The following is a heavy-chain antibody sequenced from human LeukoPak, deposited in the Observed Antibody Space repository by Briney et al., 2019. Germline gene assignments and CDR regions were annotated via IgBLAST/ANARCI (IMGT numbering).Heavy chain of an antibody. CDR2: FDPEDGET. D-gene: IGHD6-13*01. V-gene: IGHV1-24*01. CDR1: GYTLTELS. Sequence: ASVKVSCKVSGYTLTELSMHWVRQAPGKGLEWMGGFDPEDGETIYAQKFQGRVTMTEDTSTDTAYMELSSLRSEDKAVYYCATAYLIAGTYNWFDPWGQGTLVTVSS. J-gene: IGHJ5*02. CDR3: ATAYLIAGTYNWFDP.